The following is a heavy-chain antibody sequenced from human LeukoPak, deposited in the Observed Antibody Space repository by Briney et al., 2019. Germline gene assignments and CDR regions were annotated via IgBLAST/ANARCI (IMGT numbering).Heavy chain of an antibody. V-gene: IGHV3-48*03. CDR3: AREGITEAIGYFEQ. CDR1: GFSFSSYE. J-gene: IGHJ4*02. CDR2: ISSSGSII. D-gene: IGHD6-25*01. Sequence: GGSLRLSCAASGFSFSSYEMNWVRQAPGKGLEWVSYISSSGSIIYYADSVKGRFTISRDNAKNSLYLQMNSLRADDTAVYYCAREGITEAIGYFEQGGQGTLVTVSS.